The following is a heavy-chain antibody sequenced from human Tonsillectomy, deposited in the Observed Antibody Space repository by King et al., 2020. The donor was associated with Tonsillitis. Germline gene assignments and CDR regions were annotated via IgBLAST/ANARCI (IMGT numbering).Heavy chain of an antibody. V-gene: IGHV4-39*02. CDR2: VYYSGST. CDR1: DDSISSSGYY. CDR3: ARETDYVWGGQRHNWFDP. J-gene: IGHJ5*02. D-gene: IGHD3-16*01. Sequence: QLQESGPGLVKPSETLSLSCNVSDDSISSSGYYWGWIRQPPGKGLEWIGSVYYSGSTDYNPSLQSRVTISVDTSNQFSLKLRFVTAADTAVYYCARETDYVWGGQRHNWFDPWGQGTLVTVSS.